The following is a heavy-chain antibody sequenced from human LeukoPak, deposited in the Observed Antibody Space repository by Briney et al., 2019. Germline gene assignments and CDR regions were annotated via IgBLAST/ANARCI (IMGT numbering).Heavy chain of an antibody. CDR3: ARADYSGSFWFDP. CDR1: GASFHNYY. CDR2: IGHSGST. J-gene: IGHJ5*02. V-gene: IGHV4-34*01. D-gene: IGHD1-26*01. Sequence: SETLSLTCAVYGASFHNYYWTWIRQPPGKRLEWLGEIGHSGSTNYNPSLNSRVTVSLDTSKNQFSLKLKSVTAADTAVYYCARADYSGSFWFDPWGQGTLVTVSS.